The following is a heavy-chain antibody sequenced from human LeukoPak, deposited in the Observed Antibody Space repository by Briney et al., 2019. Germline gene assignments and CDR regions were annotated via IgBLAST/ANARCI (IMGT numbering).Heavy chain of an antibody. CDR3: ARDVIAAVHDY. J-gene: IGHJ4*02. V-gene: IGHV3-74*01. D-gene: IGHD6-13*01. CDR1: GFTFSSYW. Sequence: PGGSLRLSCVASGFTFSSYWMHWVRQAPGKGLVWVSRINSDGSSTSYADSVKGRFTISRDNAKNTLYLQMNSLRAEDTAVYYCARDVIAAVHDYWGQGTLVTVSS. CDR2: INSDGSST.